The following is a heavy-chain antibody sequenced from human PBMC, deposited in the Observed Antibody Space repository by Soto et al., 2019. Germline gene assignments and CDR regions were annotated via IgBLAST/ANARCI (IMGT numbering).Heavy chain of an antibody. V-gene: IGHV3-11*01. CDR3: AWFGCSSWCHHNCFDR. Sequence: GGSLRLSCAACGFTLSDYYMSWICQAPGKGLEWVSYISSSGSTIYYADSVKGRFTISRGNAKNSLYLQMNSLRAEDTAVYSCAWFGCSSWCHHNCFDRWGQGTLVTVSS. J-gene: IGHJ5*02. CDR2: ISSSGSTI. D-gene: IGHD6-13*01. CDR1: GFTLSDYY.